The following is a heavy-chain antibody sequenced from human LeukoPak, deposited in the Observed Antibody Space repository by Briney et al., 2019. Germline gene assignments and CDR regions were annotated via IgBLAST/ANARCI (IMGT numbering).Heavy chain of an antibody. J-gene: IGHJ4*02. CDR1: GGSISGSSYY. D-gene: IGHD3-16*01. CDR3: VPYTGGQTGYFDY. Sequence: SETLSFTCTVSGGSISGSSYYWGWIRQPPGKGLEWIGSMHYRGSTYYSPSLKSRVTITVDTSKNQFSLKLSSVTAADTAVYYCVPYTGGQTGYFDYWGQGTLVTVSS. V-gene: IGHV4-39*01. CDR2: MHYRGST.